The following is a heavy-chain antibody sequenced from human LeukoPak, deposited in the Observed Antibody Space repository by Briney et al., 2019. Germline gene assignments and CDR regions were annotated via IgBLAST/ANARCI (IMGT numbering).Heavy chain of an antibody. CDR3: ARGRGVRGVIIPYYYYYMDV. CDR1: GGSFSGYY. CDR2: INHSGST. J-gene: IGHJ6*03. D-gene: IGHD3-10*01. V-gene: IGHV4-34*01. Sequence: SETLSLTCAVYGGSFSGYYWSWIRQPPGEGLEWIGEINHSGSTNYNPSLKSRVTISVDTSKNQFSLKLSSVTAADTAVYYCARGRGVRGVIIPYYYYYMDVWGKGTTVTVSS.